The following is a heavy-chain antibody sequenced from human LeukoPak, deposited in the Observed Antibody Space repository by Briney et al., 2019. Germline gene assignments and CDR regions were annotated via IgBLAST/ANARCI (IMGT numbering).Heavy chain of an antibody. D-gene: IGHD2-2*02. CDR2: INHSGSN. V-gene: IGHV4-34*01. J-gene: IGHJ4*02. Sequence: SETLSLTCAVYGGSFSGYYWSWIRQPPGKGLEWIGEINHSGSNNYNPSRKSRVTISVDTSKNQFSLKLSSVTAADTAVYYCARGRKREDIVVVPAAIAPVFDYWGQGTLVTVSS. CDR1: GGSFSGYY. CDR3: ARGRKREDIVVVPAAIAPVFDY.